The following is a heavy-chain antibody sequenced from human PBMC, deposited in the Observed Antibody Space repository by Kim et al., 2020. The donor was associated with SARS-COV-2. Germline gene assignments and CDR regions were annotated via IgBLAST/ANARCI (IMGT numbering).Heavy chain of an antibody. Sequence: KSRVTISVDTSKNQFSLKLSSVTAADTAVYYCARGITIFGVVRIYYGMDVWGQGTTVTVSS. D-gene: IGHD3-3*01. CDR3: ARGITIFGVVRIYYGMDV. J-gene: IGHJ6*02. V-gene: IGHV4-34*01.